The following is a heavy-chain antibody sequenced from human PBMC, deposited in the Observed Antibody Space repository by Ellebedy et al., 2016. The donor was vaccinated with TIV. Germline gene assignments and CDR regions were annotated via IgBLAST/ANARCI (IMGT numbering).Heavy chain of an antibody. CDR2: IRSKAFGATT. D-gene: IGHD3-16*01. J-gene: IGHJ6*03. CDR3: SRLGGAAGERSYYYYMDV. V-gene: IGHV3-49*03. Sequence: PGGSLRLSCTASGFRFADYCLNWFRQAPGKGLAWVSFIRSKAFGATTDYAASVEGRFTISRDDSKSIAYLKMNSLKTENTAVYDCSRLGGAAGERSYYYYMDVWGKGTTVTVSS. CDR1: GFRFADYC.